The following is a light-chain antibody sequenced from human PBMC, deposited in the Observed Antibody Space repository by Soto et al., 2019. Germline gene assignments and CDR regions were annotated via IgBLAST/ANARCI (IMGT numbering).Light chain of an antibody. J-gene: IGKJ1*01. V-gene: IGKV1-39*01. CDR2: AAS. CDR1: QTIMTY. Sequence: DIQMTQSTSSLSASVGDEVTITCRASQTIMTYLNWYQLKPGKPPRLLINAASSLQSGVPSRFSGSGSGTDFTLTISSLQPEDFATYSCQQSYNSPQTFGRGTKVDIK. CDR3: QQSYNSPQT.